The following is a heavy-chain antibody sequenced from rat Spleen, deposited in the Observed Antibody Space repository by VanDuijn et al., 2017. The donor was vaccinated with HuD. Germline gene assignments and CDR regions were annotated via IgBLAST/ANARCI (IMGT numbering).Heavy chain of an antibody. CDR2: ISYDGSST. CDR3: ASLGYYGYT. CDR1: GFTFSDYN. V-gene: IGHV5-7*01. J-gene: IGHJ2*01. Sequence: EVQLVESGGGLVQPGRSLKLSCAASGFTFSDYNMAWVRQAPKKGLEWVATISYDGSSTYYRDSVKGRFTISRDNAKSTLYLQMDSLRSEDTATYYCASLGYYGYTWGQGVMVTVSS. D-gene: IGHD1-9*01.